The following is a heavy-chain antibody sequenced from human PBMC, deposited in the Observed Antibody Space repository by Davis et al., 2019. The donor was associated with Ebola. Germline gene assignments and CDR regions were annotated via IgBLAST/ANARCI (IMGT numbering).Heavy chain of an antibody. J-gene: IGHJ6*02. CDR1: GYTFRIHA. D-gene: IGHD4-11*01. V-gene: IGHV4-59*08. CDR2: IYYSGTA. CDR3: ARAYSNYAPYYYGMDV. Sequence: GSLRLSCAASGYTFRIHAMTWVRQAPGKGLEWIGYIYYSGTANYNPSLKSRLTMSVETSKNQFSLKLSSVTAADTAVYYCARAYSNYAPYYYGMDVWGQGTTVTVSS.